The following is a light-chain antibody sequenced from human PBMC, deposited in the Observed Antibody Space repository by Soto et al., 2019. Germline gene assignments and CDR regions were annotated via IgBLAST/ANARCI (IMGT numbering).Light chain of an antibody. CDR3: AAWDDSLHGML. CDR1: SSNVGSNT. CDR2: STN. V-gene: IGLV1-44*01. Sequence: QSVLTQPPSASGTPGQSVTISCSGTSSNVGSNTVSWYQQLPGTAPKLLIYSTNQRPSGVPDRISGTKSGTSASLAISGLQSEDEAEYHCAAWDDSLHGMLFGGGTKVTVL. J-gene: IGLJ2*01.